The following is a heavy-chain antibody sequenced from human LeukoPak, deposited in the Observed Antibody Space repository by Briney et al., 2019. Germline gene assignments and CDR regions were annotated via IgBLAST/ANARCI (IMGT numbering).Heavy chain of an antibody. Sequence: GASVKVSYKASGYTFTGYYMHWVRQAPGQGLEWMGWINPNSGGTNYAQKFQGRVTMTRDTSISTAYMELSRLRSDDTAVYYCAREVPDFWSGYSIVQDDYWGQGTLVTVSS. CDR2: INPNSGGT. J-gene: IGHJ4*02. D-gene: IGHD3-3*01. CDR3: AREVPDFWSGYSIVQDDY. V-gene: IGHV1-2*02. CDR1: GYTFTGYY.